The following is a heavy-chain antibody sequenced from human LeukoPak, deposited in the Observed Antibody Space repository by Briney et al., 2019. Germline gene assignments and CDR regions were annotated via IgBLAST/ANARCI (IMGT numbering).Heavy chain of an antibody. D-gene: IGHD4-11*01. CDR3: AKDRADYPLDP. CDR2: IKQDGSEK. Sequence: PGGSLRLSCAASGFTFSSYWMSWVRQAPGRGLEWVANIKQDGSEKYYVDSVKGRFTISRDSSKNTLYLQMNSLRAEDTAVYYCAKDRADYPLDPWGQGTLVTVSS. V-gene: IGHV3-7*03. CDR1: GFTFSSYW. J-gene: IGHJ5*02.